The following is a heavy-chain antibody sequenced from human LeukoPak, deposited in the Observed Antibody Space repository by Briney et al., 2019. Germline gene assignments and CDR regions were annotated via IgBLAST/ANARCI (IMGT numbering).Heavy chain of an antibody. J-gene: IGHJ4*02. D-gene: IGHD2/OR15-2a*01. Sequence: GSLRLSCAASGFTVSSNYMSWVRQAPGKGLEWISYITGSGDTIYYADSVKGRFTISRDNAKNSLFLQMNSLTADDTAVYYCARERTTIVSGTTIGAYWGQGTLVTVSS. CDR2: ITGSGDTI. CDR1: GFTVSSNY. V-gene: IGHV3-48*04. CDR3: ARERTTIVSGTTIGAY.